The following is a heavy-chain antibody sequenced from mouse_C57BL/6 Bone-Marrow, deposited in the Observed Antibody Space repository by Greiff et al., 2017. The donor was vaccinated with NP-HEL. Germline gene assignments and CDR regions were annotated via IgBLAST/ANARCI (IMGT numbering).Heavy chain of an antibody. CDR1: GFTFSSYG. CDR3: ARGLYFDY. V-gene: IGHV5-6*01. CDR2: ISSGGSYT. Sequence: EVQGVESGGDLVKPGGSLKLSCAASGFTFSSYGMSWVRQTPDQRLEWVATISSGGSYTYYPDSVKGRFTISRDNAKNTLYLQMGSLQSEDTAKYYCARGLYFDYWGQGTTLTVSS. J-gene: IGHJ2*01.